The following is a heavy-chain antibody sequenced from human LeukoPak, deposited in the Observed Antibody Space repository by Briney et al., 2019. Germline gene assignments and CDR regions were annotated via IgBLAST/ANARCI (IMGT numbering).Heavy chain of an antibody. CDR3: ARVRHSAYGDYAAQDAFDI. CDR1: GFTFSSYS. Sequence: GGSLRLSCAASGFTFSSYSMNWVRQAPGKGLEWVSSISSSSSYIYYADSVKGRFTISRDNAKNSLYLQMNSLRAEDTAVYYCARVRHSAYGDYAAQDAFDIWGQGTMVTVSS. V-gene: IGHV3-21*01. J-gene: IGHJ3*02. D-gene: IGHD4-17*01. CDR2: ISSSSSYI.